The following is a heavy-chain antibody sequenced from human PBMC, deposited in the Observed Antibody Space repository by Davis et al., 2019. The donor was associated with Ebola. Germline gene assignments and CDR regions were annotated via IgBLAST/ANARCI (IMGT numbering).Heavy chain of an antibody. J-gene: IGHJ5*02. CDR2: IKQDGSEK. Sequence: GESLKISCAASGFTFSSYWMSWFRQAPGKGLEWVGNIKQDGSEKYYVDSVKGRFTISRDNAKNSLYLQMNSLRAEDTAVYYCATPQTTVVTGWFDPWGQGTLVTVSS. CDR3: ATPQTTVVTGWFDP. V-gene: IGHV3-7*01. D-gene: IGHD4-23*01. CDR1: GFTFSSYW.